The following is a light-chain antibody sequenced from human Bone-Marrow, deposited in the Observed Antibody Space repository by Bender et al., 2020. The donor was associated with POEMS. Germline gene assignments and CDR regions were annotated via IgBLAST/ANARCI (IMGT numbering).Light chain of an antibody. Sequence: QSALTQPASVSGSPGQSITIFCTGTSSDVGGYDYVSWYQQHPGKAPKLVIYYVSIRPSGISDRFSGSKSGNTASLTISGLQAEDEADYYCSSYTVSNSRVFGGGTKVTVL. CDR3: SSYTVSNSRV. J-gene: IGLJ3*02. V-gene: IGLV2-14*03. CDR2: YVS. CDR1: SSDVGGYDY.